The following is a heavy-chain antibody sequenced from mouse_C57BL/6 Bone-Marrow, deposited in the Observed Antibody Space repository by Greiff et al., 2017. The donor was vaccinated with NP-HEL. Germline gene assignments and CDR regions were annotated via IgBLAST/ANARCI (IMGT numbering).Heavy chain of an antibody. CDR2: IDPSDSYT. V-gene: IGHV1-69*01. CDR3: ARDGFFFDY. D-gene: IGHD2-3*01. CDR1: GYTFTSYW. Sequence: QVQLQQPGAELVMPGASVKLSCKASGYTFTSYWMHWVKQRPGQGLEWIGEIDPSDSYTNYNPTFKGKSTLTVEKSSSTAYMQLSSLTSEDSAVYYCARDGFFFDYGGQGTTLTVSS. J-gene: IGHJ2*01.